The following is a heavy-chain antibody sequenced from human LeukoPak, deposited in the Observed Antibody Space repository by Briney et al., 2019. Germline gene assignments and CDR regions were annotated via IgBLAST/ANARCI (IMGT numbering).Heavy chain of an antibody. V-gene: IGHV1-69*02. D-gene: IGHD3-16*01. CDR3: AGGGDLKGELDY. Sequence: SVKVSCKASGGTFSSYTISWVRQAPGQGLEWMGRIIPILGIANYAQKFQGRVTITADKSTSTAYMELSSLRSEDTAVYYWAGGGDLKGELDYWGQGTLVTVSS. CDR1: GGTFSSYT. J-gene: IGHJ4*02. CDR2: IIPILGIA.